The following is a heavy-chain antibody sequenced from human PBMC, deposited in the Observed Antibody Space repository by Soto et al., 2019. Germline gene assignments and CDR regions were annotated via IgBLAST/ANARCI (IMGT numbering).Heavy chain of an antibody. J-gene: IGHJ3*02. V-gene: IGHV3-23*01. D-gene: IGHD2-15*01. Sequence: EVQLLESGGGLVQPGGSLRLSCAASGFTFSSYAMSWVRQAPGKGLEWVSAISGSGGSTYYADSVKGRFTISRDNSKKPLYLQMNRLRAEEKAVYYCAKKPDCSGGSCYSKDRRVHAFDIWGQGTMVTVSS. CDR2: ISGSGGST. CDR1: GFTFSSYA. CDR3: AKKPDCSGGSCYSKDRRVHAFDI.